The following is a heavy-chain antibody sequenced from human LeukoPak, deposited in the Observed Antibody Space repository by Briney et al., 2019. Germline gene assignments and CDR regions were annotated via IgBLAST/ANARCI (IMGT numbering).Heavy chain of an antibody. V-gene: IGHV4-38-2*02. CDR1: DYSISSGYY. J-gene: IGHJ5*02. D-gene: IGHD3-10*01. CDR2: IYYSGST. Sequence: PSETLSLTCTVSDYSISSGYYWVWIRQPPGKGLEWIGSIYYSGSTYYNPSLKSRVTISVDTSKNQFSLKLSSVTAADTAVYYCARPAGWFDPWGQGTLVTVSS. CDR3: ARPAGWFDP.